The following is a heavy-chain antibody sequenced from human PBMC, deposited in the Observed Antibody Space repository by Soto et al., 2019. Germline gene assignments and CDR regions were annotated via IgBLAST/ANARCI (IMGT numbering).Heavy chain of an antibody. J-gene: IGHJ3*02. Sequence: GGSLRLSCAASGFTFSSYSMNWVRQAPGKGLEWVSSISSSSSYIYYADSVKGRFTISRDNAKNSLYLQMNSLRAEDTAVYYCARDRSSSSGEAFDIWGQGTMVTVSS. V-gene: IGHV3-21*01. CDR2: ISSSSSYI. CDR1: GFTFSSYS. D-gene: IGHD6-6*01. CDR3: ARDRSSSSGEAFDI.